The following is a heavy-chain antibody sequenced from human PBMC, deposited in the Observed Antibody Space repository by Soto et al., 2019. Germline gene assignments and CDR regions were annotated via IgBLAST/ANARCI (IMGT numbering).Heavy chain of an antibody. D-gene: IGHD3-10*01. Sequence: QVQLVQSGAEMKKPGSSVKVSCQSSGGTFNTYAMNWVRQAPGQGPEWMGDISPMFGAANYAPKFQGSVTITADESTGTSYMTLSSLTSEDTALYFCAREVQVHTPAFVYWGQGTLVTVSS. V-gene: IGHV1-69*19. CDR3: AREVQVHTPAFVY. CDR2: ISPMFGAA. CDR1: GGTFNTYA. J-gene: IGHJ4*02.